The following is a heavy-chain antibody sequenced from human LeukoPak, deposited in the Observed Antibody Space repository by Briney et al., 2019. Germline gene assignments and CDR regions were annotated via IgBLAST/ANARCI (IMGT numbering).Heavy chain of an antibody. Sequence: GGSLRLSCAAPGFTLNGYWMHWVRQAPGKGLEWVALIRSGGIEKFYADSVKGRFTVSRDNSKNTLYLQMNSLRVQDTATYYCAKDSTTWSFDSWGQGTLVTVSS. J-gene: IGHJ4*02. CDR3: AKDSTTWSFDS. CDR1: GFTLNGYW. D-gene: IGHD1-1*01. CDR2: IRSGGIEK. V-gene: IGHV3-30*02.